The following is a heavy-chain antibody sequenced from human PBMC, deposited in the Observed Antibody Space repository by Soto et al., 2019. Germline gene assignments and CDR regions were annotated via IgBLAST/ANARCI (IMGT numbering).Heavy chain of an antibody. CDR3: ARQGRVVIPSTMAKWFDP. CDR1: SDSISSSTYY. CDR2: IFYTGST. J-gene: IGHJ5*02. Sequence: QLQLQESGPGLVKPSETLSLTCTVSSDSISSSTYYWGWIRQPPGKGLEWIGTIFYTGSTYYNPSLKSRVTISVDTSKNQFSLRLSSVTAADTAVYDCARQGRVVIPSTMAKWFDPWGQGTLVTVSS. V-gene: IGHV4-39*01. D-gene: IGHD2-2*01.